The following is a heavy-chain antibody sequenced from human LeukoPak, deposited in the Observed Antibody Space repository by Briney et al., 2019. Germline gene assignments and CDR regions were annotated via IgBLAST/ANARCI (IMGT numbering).Heavy chain of an antibody. CDR2: IYYSGST. J-gene: IGHJ4*02. CDR3: ARAKGGRYYFDY. V-gene: IGHV4-59*01. Sequence: PSETLSLTCIVSGGSISSNYWSWIRQPPGKGLEWIGYIYYSGSTNYNPSLKSRVTISVDTSKNQFSLKLSSVTAADTAVYYCARAKGGRYYFDYWGQGTLVTVPS. D-gene: IGHD3-16*01. CDR1: GGSISSNY.